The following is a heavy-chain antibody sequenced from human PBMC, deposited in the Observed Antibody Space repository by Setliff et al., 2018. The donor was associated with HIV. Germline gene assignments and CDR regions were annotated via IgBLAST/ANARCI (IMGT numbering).Heavy chain of an antibody. Sequence: SETLSLTCTVPGGPITTSDYYWGWIRQPPGKGLEWIGAIYYSGSTYYSPSLKSRVTISVDTSKNQFSLNLNSVTAADTAVYYCARQYCGGDCHFYYYMDVWGKGTTVTVSS. D-gene: IGHD2-21*02. CDR2: IYYSGST. J-gene: IGHJ6*03. V-gene: IGHV4-39*01. CDR1: GGPITTSDYY. CDR3: ARQYCGGDCHFYYYMDV.